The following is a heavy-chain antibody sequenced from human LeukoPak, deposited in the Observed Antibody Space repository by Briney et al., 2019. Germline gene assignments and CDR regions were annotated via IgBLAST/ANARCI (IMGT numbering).Heavy chain of an antibody. V-gene: IGHV4-39*07. D-gene: IGHD4-23*01. CDR2: IYHSGST. CDR3: ASATVVGRGLGWFDP. CDR1: GGSISSSSYY. J-gene: IGHJ5*02. Sequence: SETLSLACTVSGGSISSSSYYWDWIRQPPGKGLEWIGYIYHSGSTYYNPSLKSRVTISVDRSKNQFSLKLSSVTAADTAVYYCASATVVGRGLGWFDPWGQGTLVTVSS.